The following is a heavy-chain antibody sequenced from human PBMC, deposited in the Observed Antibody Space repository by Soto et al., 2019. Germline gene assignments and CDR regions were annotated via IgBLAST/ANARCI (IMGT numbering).Heavy chain of an antibody. D-gene: IGHD2-21*02. J-gene: IGHJ4*02. Sequence: GGSLRLSCAASGLTLSNVWMNWIRQAPGKGLEWVGRIKSKVDGGTTDYPAPLKDRFTISRDDSKNTVYLQMNSLTTEDTAMYYCRHGDQYYLYSWGQGT. CDR3: RHGDQYYLYS. CDR1: GLTLSNVW. CDR2: IKSKVDGGTT. V-gene: IGHV3-15*07.